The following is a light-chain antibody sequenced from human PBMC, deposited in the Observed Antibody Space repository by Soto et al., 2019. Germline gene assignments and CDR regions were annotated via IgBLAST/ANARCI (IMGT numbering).Light chain of an antibody. CDR3: QTWDTGIVV. J-gene: IGLJ2*01. Sequence: QSVLTQSPSASASLGASVNLTCTLSGGHSTYAIAWHQQQPEKGPRFLMKLHSDGSHIKGDGIPHRFSGSSSGAERYLTISSLQSEDEADYYCQTWDTGIVVFGGGTKLTVL. CDR1: GGHSTYA. V-gene: IGLV4-69*01. CDR2: LHSDGSH.